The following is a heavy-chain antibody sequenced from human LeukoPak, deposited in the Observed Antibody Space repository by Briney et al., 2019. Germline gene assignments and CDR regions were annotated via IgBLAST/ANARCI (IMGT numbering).Heavy chain of an antibody. V-gene: IGHV4-39*01. CDR1: GGSISSSSYD. D-gene: IGHD1-26*01. Sequence: SSETLSLTCTVSGGSISSSSYDWGWISQPPGKGLEWIGSIYYSGSTYYNPSLNSRVTISVDTSKNQFSLKLTSVPAADTAVYSCARRRGTYYDFDYWGQGTQVTVSS. CDR3: ARRRGTYYDFDY. J-gene: IGHJ4*02. CDR2: IYYSGST.